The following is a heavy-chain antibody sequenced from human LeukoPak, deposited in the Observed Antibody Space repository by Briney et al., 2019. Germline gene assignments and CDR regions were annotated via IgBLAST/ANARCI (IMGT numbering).Heavy chain of an antibody. D-gene: IGHD3-3*01. CDR3: ASVFITIFGVVAPGYFDY. CDR2: IIPIFGTA. V-gene: IGHV1-69*01. J-gene: IGHJ4*02. Sequence: SVKVSCKASGGTFSSYAISWVRQAPGQGLEWMGGIIPIFGTANYAQKLQGRVTITADESTSTAYMELSSLRSEDTAVYYCASVFITIFGVVAPGYFDYWGQGTLVTVSS. CDR1: GGTFSSYA.